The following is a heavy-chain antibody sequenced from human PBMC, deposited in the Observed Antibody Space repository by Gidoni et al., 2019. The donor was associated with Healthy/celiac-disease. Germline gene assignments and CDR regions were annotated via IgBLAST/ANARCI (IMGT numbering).Heavy chain of an antibody. CDR2: IVPVFGTG. CDR1: GGTFRTYG. D-gene: IGHD3-10*01. Sequence: QVQLVQSGAEVKKPGSSVKVSCKASGGTFRTYGISWVRQAPGPGLAWVGGIVPVFGTGDYEQKFQGRVTITADESTSTAYMELSNLRSEDTAVYYCARKGERWDVLEKFYFGVDVWGQGTTVTVSS. V-gene: IGHV1-69*01. J-gene: IGHJ6*02. CDR3: ARKGERWDVLEKFYFGVDV.